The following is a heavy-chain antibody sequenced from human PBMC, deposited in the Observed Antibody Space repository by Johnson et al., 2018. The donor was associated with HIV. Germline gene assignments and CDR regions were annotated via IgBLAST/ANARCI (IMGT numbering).Heavy chain of an antibody. Sequence: VQLVESGGGLVQPGGSLRLSCAASGFTFSSYDMHWVRQATGKGLEWVSAIGTAGDTYYPGSVQGRFTISSDNSKNTLYLQMNSLRAEDTAVYYCAREVGGDIVVVPAAPGAFDIWGQGTMVTVSS. CDR2: IGTAGDT. J-gene: IGHJ3*02. CDR1: GFTFSSYD. CDR3: AREVGGDIVVVPAAPGAFDI. D-gene: IGHD2-2*01. V-gene: IGHV3-13*01.